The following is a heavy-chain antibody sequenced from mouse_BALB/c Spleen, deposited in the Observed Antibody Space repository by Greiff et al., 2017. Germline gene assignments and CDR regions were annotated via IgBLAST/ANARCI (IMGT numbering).Heavy chain of an antibody. D-gene: IGHD2-1*01. CDR2: ISSGGST. V-gene: IGHV5-6-5*01. CDR1: GFTFSSYA. J-gene: IGHJ4*01. CDR3: ARGISYGNPYYAMDY. Sequence: EVHLVESGGGLVKPGGSLKLSCAASGFTFSSYAMSWVRQTPEKRLEWVASISSGGSTYYPDSVKGRFTISRDNARNILYLQMSSLRSEDTAMYYCARGISYGNPYYAMDYWGQGTSVTVSS.